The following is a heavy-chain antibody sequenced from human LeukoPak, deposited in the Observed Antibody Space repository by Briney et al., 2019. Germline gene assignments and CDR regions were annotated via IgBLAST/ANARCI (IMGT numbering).Heavy chain of an antibody. CDR3: ARDPDYYDSSGPRHY. D-gene: IGHD3-22*01. Sequence: SVKVSCKASGYTFTSYGISWVRQAPGQGLEWMRRIIPILGIANYAQKFQGRVTITADKSTSTAYMELSSLRSEDTAVYYCARDPDYYDSSGPRHYWGQGTLVTVSS. J-gene: IGHJ4*02. V-gene: IGHV1-69*04. CDR2: IIPILGIA. CDR1: GYTFTSYG.